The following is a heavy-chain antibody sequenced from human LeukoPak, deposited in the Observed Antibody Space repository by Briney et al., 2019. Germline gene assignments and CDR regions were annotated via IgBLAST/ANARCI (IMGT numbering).Heavy chain of an antibody. Sequence: EXXXLXXTVXXGXXTXTXXXXGXIRQPPGXGXQWIGVIYYNGKTYYNPSLKSRVTVAVDTSKNQFSLKLSSVTAADTAVYYCARFVVGQWLINYWGQGALVTVSS. V-gene: IGHV4-39*01. CDR3: ARFVVGQWLINY. CDR2: IYYNGKT. D-gene: IGHD6-19*01. J-gene: IGHJ4*02. CDR1: XGXXTXTXXX.